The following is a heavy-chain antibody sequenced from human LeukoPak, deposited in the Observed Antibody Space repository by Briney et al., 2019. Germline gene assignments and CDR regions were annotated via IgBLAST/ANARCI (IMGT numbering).Heavy chain of an antibody. D-gene: IGHD3-10*01. CDR2: IKQDGSEK. J-gene: IGHJ4*01. Sequence: GGSLRLSCAASGFTFSNYWMSWVRQAPGKGLEWVANIKQDGSEKYYVDSVKGRFTISRDNVKKSLYLQMNSLRAEDTAVYYCARKTMVRGVIVKVGWASDYWGQGTLVTVSS. CDR1: GFTFSNYW. CDR3: ARKTMVRGVIVKVGWASDY. V-gene: IGHV3-7*01.